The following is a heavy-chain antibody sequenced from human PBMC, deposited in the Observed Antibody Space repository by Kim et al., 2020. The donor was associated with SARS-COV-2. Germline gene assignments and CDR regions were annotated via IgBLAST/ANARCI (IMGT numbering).Heavy chain of an antibody. CDR3: ARVRGGANDY. D-gene: IGHD3-16*01. V-gene: IGHV3-48*02. J-gene: IGHJ4*02. CDR2: STI. Sequence: STISHADSETGHFTISRENAKNSLDLQMNSLRDEDTAVYYCARVRGGANDYWGQGTLVTVSS.